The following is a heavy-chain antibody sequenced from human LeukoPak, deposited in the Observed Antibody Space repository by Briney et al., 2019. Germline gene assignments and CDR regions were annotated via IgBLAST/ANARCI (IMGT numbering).Heavy chain of an antibody. D-gene: IGHD4-17*01. CDR2: ISYDGSNK. CDR1: GFTFSSYG. CDR3: AKKEGYGDYEDY. Sequence: GSLRLSCAASGFTFSSYGMHWVRQAPGKGLERVAVISYDGSNKYYADSVKGRFTISRDNSKNTLYLQMNSLRAEDTAVYYCAKKEGYGDYEDYWGQGTLVTVSS. J-gene: IGHJ4*02. V-gene: IGHV3-30*18.